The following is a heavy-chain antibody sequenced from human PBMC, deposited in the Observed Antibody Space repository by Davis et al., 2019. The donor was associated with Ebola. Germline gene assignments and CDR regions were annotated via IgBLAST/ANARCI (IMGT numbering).Heavy chain of an antibody. J-gene: IGHJ4*02. Sequence: GESLKISCAASGFTFSSYWMSWVRQAPGKGLEWVANIKQDGSEKYYVDSVKGRFTISRDNAKNSLYLQMNSLRAEDTAVYYCTRRRTPGIAVAGKDYWGQGTLVTVSS. CDR3: TRRRTPGIAVAGKDY. D-gene: IGHD6-19*01. CDR1: GFTFSSYW. V-gene: IGHV3-7*03. CDR2: IKQDGSEK.